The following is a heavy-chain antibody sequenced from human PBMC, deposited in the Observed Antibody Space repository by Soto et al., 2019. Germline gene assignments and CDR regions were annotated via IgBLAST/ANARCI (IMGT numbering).Heavy chain of an antibody. J-gene: IGHJ5*02. V-gene: IGHV3-48*02. D-gene: IGHD5-18*01. Sequence: ESGGGLAQPGGSLRLSCGASGFTFSIYSMNWVRQAPGKGLEWVSYINSNGGIKNYADSVKGRFTISRDNAKNSLYLQMNSLRDEDTAVYYCASNADTSMVDRWFDPWGQGTLVTVSS. CDR1: GFTFSIYS. CDR3: ASNADTSMVDRWFDP. CDR2: INSNGGIK.